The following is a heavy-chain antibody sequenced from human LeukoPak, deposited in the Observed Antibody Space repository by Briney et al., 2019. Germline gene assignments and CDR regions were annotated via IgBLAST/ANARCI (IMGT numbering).Heavy chain of an antibody. CDR3: ARYSHAEAFDI. CDR2: IYYSGSI. Sequence: SETLSLTCTVSGGSISSGGYYWSWIRQHPGKGLEWIGYIYYSGSIYYNPSLKSRVTISVDTSKNQFSLKLSSVTAADTAVYYCARYSHAEAFDIWGQGTMVTVSS. D-gene: IGHD5-18*01. V-gene: IGHV4-31*03. J-gene: IGHJ3*02. CDR1: GGSISSGGYY.